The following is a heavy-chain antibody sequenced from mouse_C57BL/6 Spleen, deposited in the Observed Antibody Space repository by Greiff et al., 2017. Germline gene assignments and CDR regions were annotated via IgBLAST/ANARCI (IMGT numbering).Heavy chain of an antibody. CDR2: IYPGDGDT. CDR3: ERELGYAMDY. V-gene: IGHV1-82*01. D-gene: IGHD1-3*01. CDR1: GYAFSSSW. Sequence: QVHVKQSGPELVKPGASVKISCKASGYAFSSSWMNWVKQRPGKGLEWIGRIYPGDGDTNYNGKFKGKATLTADKSSSTAYMQLSSLTSEDSAVYFCERELGYAMDYWGQGTSVTVSS. J-gene: IGHJ4*01.